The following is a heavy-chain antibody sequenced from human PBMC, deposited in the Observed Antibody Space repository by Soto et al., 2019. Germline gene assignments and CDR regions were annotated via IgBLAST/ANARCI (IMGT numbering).Heavy chain of an antibody. V-gene: IGHV1-69*13. D-gene: IGHD2-2*01. CDR2: IIPIFGTA. CDR3: ARVRGHCSSASCPFDP. Sequence: SVKVSCKASGGTFSSYAISWVRQAPGQGLEWMGGIIPIFGTANYAQKFQGRVTITAGESTSTAYMELSSLRSEDTAVYYCARVRGHCSSASCPFDPWGQGTLVTVSS. J-gene: IGHJ5*02. CDR1: GGTFSSYA.